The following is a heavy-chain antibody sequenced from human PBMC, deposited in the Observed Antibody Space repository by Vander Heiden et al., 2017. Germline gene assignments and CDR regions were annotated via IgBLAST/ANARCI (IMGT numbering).Heavy chain of an antibody. J-gene: IGHJ4*02. V-gene: IGHV3-30-3*01. CDR2: ISYGGSNK. CDR3: ARDSLLWFGELWGYFDY. D-gene: IGHD3-10*01. Sequence: QVQLAGPGGGVDQPGRSLRPSCAASGITLSAYSIHWVRQAPGKWLECGAVISYGGSNKYYADSVKGRFSISRDNSKNTLYLQMNSLRAEDTAVYYCARDSLLWFGELWGYFDYWGQGTLVTVSS. CDR1: GITLSAYS.